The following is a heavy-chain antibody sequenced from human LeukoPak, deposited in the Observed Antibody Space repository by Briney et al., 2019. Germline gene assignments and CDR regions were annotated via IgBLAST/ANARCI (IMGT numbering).Heavy chain of an antibody. J-gene: IGHJ4*02. CDR2: ISTSNSYI. CDR3: ARALGLADY. V-gene: IGHV3-21*01. CDR1: GFTFSSYN. Sequence: PGGSLRLSCAASGFTFSSYNMAWVRQAPGKGLEWVSSISTSNSYICYADSVKGRFTISRDNAKNSLYLQMNSLRAEDTAMYYCARALGLADYWGQGALVTVSS.